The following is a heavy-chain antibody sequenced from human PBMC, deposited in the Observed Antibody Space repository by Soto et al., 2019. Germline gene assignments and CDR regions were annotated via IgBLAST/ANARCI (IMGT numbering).Heavy chain of an antibody. CDR2: MSGSSSTT. CDR1: GLTFSNYA. D-gene: IGHD1-7*01. CDR3: AKNQERELPRVIDF. Sequence: GSLRLSCATSGLTFSNYAMSWVRQAPGGGLEWVSSMSGSSSTTYYADSVRGRFTISRDRSKNTLYLQMSSLRAEDTALYYCAKNQERELPRVIDFWGQGTLVTVSS. V-gene: IGHV3-23*01. J-gene: IGHJ4*02.